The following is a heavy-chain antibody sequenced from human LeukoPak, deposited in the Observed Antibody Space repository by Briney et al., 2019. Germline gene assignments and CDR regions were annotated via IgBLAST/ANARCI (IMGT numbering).Heavy chain of an antibody. CDR1: GFTFSSYA. CDR3: ATASSGWYWYFDY. CDR2: ISHDGSNK. D-gene: IGHD6-19*01. J-gene: IGHJ4*02. Sequence: GRSLRLSCAASGFTFSSYAMHWVRQAPGKGLEWVAVISHDGSNKYYADSVKGRFTISRDNSKNTLHLQMNSLRAEDTAVYYCATASSGWYWYFDYWGQGTLVTVSS. V-gene: IGHV3-30-3*01.